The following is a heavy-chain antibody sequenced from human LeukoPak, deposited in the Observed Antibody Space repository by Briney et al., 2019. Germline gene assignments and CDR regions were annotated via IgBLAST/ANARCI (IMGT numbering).Heavy chain of an antibody. CDR2: IDPSDSYT. V-gene: IGHV5-10-1*01. J-gene: IGHJ4*02. CDR1: GYTFTNYW. CDR3: ARQYSGYDYYFDY. D-gene: IGHD5-12*01. Sequence: GESLKISCKGSGYTFTNYWISWVRQMPGKRLGWMGRIDPSDSYTNYNPSFRGHITISADKSSSTAYLHWSSLKVSDTAMYFCARQYSGYDYYFDYWGQGSLVTVSS.